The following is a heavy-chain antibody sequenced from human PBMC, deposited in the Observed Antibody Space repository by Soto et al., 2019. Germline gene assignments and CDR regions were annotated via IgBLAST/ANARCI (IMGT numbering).Heavy chain of an antibody. Sequence: LTCAVSGGSFTSNNWWTWVRQPPGQGLEWIGEIYRTGSTNYNPSLKSRVTISLDKSENQFSLKVTSLTAADTAVYYCASRDPGTSVDYWGQGTLVTVSS. J-gene: IGHJ4*02. CDR1: GGSFTSNNW. D-gene: IGHD1-7*01. V-gene: IGHV4-4*02. CDR3: ASRDPGTSVDY. CDR2: IYRTGST.